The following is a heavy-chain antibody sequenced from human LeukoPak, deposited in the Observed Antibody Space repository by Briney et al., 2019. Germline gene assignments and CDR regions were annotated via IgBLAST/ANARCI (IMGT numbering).Heavy chain of an antibody. CDR3: ARDASGYYYTSGLIDY. D-gene: IGHD3-22*01. J-gene: IGHJ4*02. CDR2: ISSRGQTI. Sequence: GGSLRLSCAASGFSFSTYGLSWVRQTPGRGLEWISYISSRGQTIYYADSVKGRFTISRDNAKNSLSLQMSTLRVEDTAFYYCARDASGYYYTSGLIDYWGQGTLVTVSS. V-gene: IGHV3-48*04. CDR1: GFSFSTYG.